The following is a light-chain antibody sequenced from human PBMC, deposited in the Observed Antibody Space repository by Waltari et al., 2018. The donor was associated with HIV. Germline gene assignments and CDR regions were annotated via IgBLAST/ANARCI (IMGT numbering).Light chain of an antibody. CDR2: NNE. Sequence: QSILTQPPSVPAAPGQRVSFSRSGGNSNVENNYFSWYQQVPGKAPRLLIYNNEKRPSGIPDRFSASKAGMSATLDITGLQIVDEADYYCGTWDSSLNLYVFGPGTTVAVL. CDR3: GTWDSSLNLYV. CDR1: NSNVENNY. J-gene: IGLJ1*01. V-gene: IGLV1-51*01.